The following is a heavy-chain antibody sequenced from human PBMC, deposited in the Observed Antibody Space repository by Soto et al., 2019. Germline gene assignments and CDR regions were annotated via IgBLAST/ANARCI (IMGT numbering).Heavy chain of an antibody. V-gene: IGHV4-31*03. CDR3: ARDSTMTSAGRGLDV. D-gene: IGHD3-10*01. CDR1: NGSISFVKFF. Sequence: QVQLQESGPGLVKPSQTLSLTCTVSNGSISFVKFFWAWVRQHPGMGLEWVGDIYHSGSTYYNPSLPRRVTISIVTPKIHFSLKLTSVTAADTAIYYCARDSTMTSAGRGLDVWGQGTPVTVSS. CDR2: IYHSGST. J-gene: IGHJ6*02.